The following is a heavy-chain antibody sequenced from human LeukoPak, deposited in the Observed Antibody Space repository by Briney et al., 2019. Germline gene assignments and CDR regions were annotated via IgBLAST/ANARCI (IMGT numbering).Heavy chain of an antibody. Sequence: GGSLRLSCAASGFTFSSYAMHWVRQAPGKGREGVAVISYDGSNKYYADSVKGRFTISRDNSKNTLYLQMNSLRAEDTAVYYCARGAYSSWQTVFCDYWGQGTLVTVSS. CDR3: ARGAYSSWQTVFCDY. CDR2: ISYDGSNK. CDR1: GFTFSSYA. J-gene: IGHJ4*02. V-gene: IGHV3-30-3*01. D-gene: IGHD6-13*01.